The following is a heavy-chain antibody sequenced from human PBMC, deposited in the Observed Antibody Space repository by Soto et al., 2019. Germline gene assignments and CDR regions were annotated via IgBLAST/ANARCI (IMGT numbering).Heavy chain of an antibody. CDR1: GYTFTSYG. Sequence: QVQLVQSGAEVKKPGASVKVSCKASGYTFTSYGISWVRQAPGQGLEWMGWISAYNGNTNYAQKLQGRVTMTIDTATSTAYMELRSLRSDDTAVYYCARLMPTMVRGVPDYYYYGMDVWGQGTTVTVSS. CDR3: ARLMPTMVRGVPDYYYYGMDV. V-gene: IGHV1-18*01. CDR2: ISAYNGNT. D-gene: IGHD3-10*01. J-gene: IGHJ6*02.